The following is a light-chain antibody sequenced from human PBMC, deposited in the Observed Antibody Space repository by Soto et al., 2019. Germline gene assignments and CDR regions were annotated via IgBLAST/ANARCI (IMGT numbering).Light chain of an antibody. CDR1: QSVSSSY. CDR2: GAS. Sequence: EMVLTQSPGTLSLSPGERATLSCRASQSVSSSYLAWYQQKPGQAPRLLIYGASSRATGIPDRFSGSGSGTDFTLTLSRLEPEDFAVSYCQHYGSSPPAYTFGQGTKLEIK. V-gene: IGKV3-20*01. CDR3: QHYGSSPPAYT. J-gene: IGKJ2*01.